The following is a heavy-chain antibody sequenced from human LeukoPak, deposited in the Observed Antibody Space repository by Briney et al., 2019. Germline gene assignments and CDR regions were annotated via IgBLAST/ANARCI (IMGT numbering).Heavy chain of an antibody. CDR3: ARGEYSSSSGVYYYYMDV. J-gene: IGHJ6*03. CDR1: GYTFTSYG. D-gene: IGHD6-6*01. Sequence: GASVKVSCKASGYTFTSYGISWVRQAPGQGLEWMGWISAYNGNTNYAQKLQGGVTMTTDTSTSTAYMELGSLRADDTAVYYCARGEYSSSSGVYYYYMDVWGKGTTVTVSS. V-gene: IGHV1-18*01. CDR2: ISAYNGNT.